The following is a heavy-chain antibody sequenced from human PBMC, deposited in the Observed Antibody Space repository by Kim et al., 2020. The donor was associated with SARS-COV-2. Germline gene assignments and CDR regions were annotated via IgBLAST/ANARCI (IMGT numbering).Heavy chain of an antibody. CDR1: GFTFSSYE. V-gene: IGHV3-48*03. Sequence: GGSLRLSCAASGFTFSSYEMNWVRQAPGKGLEWVSYISSSGSTIYYADSVKGRFTISRDNAKNSLYLQMNSLRAEDTAVYYCARDEFFANTPITRPGDYAGELSLYRRGRRYYYYGMDVWGQGTTVTVSS. CDR3: ARDEFFANTPITRPGDYAGELSLYRRGRRYYYYGMDV. CDR2: ISSSGSTI. J-gene: IGHJ6*02. D-gene: IGHD3-16*02.